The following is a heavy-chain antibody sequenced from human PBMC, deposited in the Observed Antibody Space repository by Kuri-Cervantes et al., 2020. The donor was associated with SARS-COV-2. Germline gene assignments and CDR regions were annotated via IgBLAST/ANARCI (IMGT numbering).Heavy chain of an antibody. CDR3: AREEGGELGEAFDY. D-gene: IGHD7-27*01. V-gene: IGHV3-21*01. CDR1: GFTFSGYS. CDR2: IDSSSYYI. Sequence: GGSLRLSCAASGFTFSGYSMNWIRQAPGKGLEWVASIDSSSYYIYHADSVKGRLTISRDNAKTSLYLQMNSLKPEDKAVYYCAREEGGELGEAFDYWGQGALVTVSS. J-gene: IGHJ4*02.